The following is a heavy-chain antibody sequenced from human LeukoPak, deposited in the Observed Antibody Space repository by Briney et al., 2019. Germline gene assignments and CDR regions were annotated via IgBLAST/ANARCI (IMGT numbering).Heavy chain of an antibody. CDR1: GFTFSSYE. CDR2: ISSSGDTI. Sequence: GGSLRLSCAASGFTFSSYEMNWVRQAPGKGLEWVSYISSSGDTIYYADSVKGRFTISRDNAKNSLYLQMNSLRAEDTAVYYCARVFGYYYMDVWGKGTTVTVSS. CDR3: ARVFGYYYMDV. D-gene: IGHD2-21*01. J-gene: IGHJ6*03. V-gene: IGHV3-48*03.